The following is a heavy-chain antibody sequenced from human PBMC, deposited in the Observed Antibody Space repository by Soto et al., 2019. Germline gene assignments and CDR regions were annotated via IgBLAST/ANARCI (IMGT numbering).Heavy chain of an antibody. J-gene: IGHJ4*02. CDR3: ARDDPQVRFLFRD. Sequence: EVQLVESGGGLIQPGGSLRLSCAASGFTVSSNYMSWVRQAPGKGLEWVSVIYSGGSTYYADSVKGRFTISRDNSKNTLYLQMNSLRAEDTAVYYCARDDPQVRFLFRDWGRGTLVTVSS. CDR2: IYSGGST. V-gene: IGHV3-53*01. D-gene: IGHD3-3*01. CDR1: GFTVSSNY.